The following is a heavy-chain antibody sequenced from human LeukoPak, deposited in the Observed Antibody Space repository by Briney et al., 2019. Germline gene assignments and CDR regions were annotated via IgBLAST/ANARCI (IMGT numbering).Heavy chain of an antibody. CDR2: ISSSGTT. J-gene: IGHJ4*02. D-gene: IGHD3-16*01. Sequence: SETLSLTCTVSGGSISSYYWSWIRQPAGKGLEWIGRISSSGTTNYNPSLKSRVTMSVDTSKNQFSLKLSSVTATDTAVYYCGKGAYGGGGGIQYYFDYWGQGTLVTASS. CDR1: GGSISSYY. V-gene: IGHV4-4*07. CDR3: GKGAYGGGGGIQYYFDY.